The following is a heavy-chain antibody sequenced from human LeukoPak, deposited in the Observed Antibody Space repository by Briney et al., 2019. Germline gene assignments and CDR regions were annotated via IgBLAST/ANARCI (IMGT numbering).Heavy chain of an antibody. V-gene: IGHV3-13*01. D-gene: IGHD1-1*01. CDR3: ARGPPRGKYYYMDV. CDR1: GFTFSSFD. Sequence: GGSLRLSCAASGFTFSSFDMHWVRQPTGQGLEWVSTIGTTSDTYYPGSVERRFALSRDNAKNSLYLQMNSLTAGDTAVYYCARGPPRGKYYYMDVWGKGTTVTVSS. J-gene: IGHJ6*03. CDR2: IGTTSDT.